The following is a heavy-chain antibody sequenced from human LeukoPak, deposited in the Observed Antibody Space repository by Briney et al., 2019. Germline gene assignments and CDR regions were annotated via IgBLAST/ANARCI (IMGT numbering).Heavy chain of an antibody. Sequence: SETLSLTCTVAGGSISSNLHYWDWIRQAPGKGLEWIGSLLYTGNTWYNPSLKSRVTVSVDTSKNQFSLKLSSVTAADTAVYYCARLLADAKTDYFDCWGQGTLVTVSS. CDR3: ARLLADAKTDYFDC. D-gene: IGHD3-3*02. V-gene: IGHV4-39*01. J-gene: IGHJ4*02. CDR1: GGSISSNLHY. CDR2: LLYTGNT.